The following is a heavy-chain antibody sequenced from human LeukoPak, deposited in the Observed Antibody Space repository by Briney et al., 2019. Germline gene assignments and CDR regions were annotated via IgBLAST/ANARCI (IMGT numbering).Heavy chain of an antibody. CDR1: GYTFTSYY. CDR3: ARYYCSTTSCYGRYFDY. CDR2: INPSGGST. Sequence: GASVKVSCKASGYTFTSYYMHWVRQAPGQGLEWMGIINPSGGSTSYAQKFQGRVTMTRDMSTSTVYMELSSLRAEDTAVYYCARYYCSTTSCYGRYFDYWGQGTLVTVSS. D-gene: IGHD2-2*01. J-gene: IGHJ4*02. V-gene: IGHV1-46*01.